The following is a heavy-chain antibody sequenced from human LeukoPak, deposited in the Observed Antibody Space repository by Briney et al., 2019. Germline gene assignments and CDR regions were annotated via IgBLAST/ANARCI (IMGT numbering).Heavy chain of an antibody. Sequence: GGSLRLSCAASRFTFSSYGMNWVRQVPGKGLEWVSGINWDASSTNHADSVKGRFTISRDNAKNSLYLQMNTLRAEDTALYYCARDFKYCTGGVCYFTAVADYWGQGTLVTVSS. D-gene: IGHD2-8*02. J-gene: IGHJ4*02. CDR2: INWDASST. CDR3: ARDFKYCTGGVCYFTAVADY. V-gene: IGHV3-20*04. CDR1: RFTFSSYG.